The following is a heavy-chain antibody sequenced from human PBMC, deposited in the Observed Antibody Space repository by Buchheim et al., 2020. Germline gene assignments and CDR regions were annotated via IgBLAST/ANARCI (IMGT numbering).Heavy chain of an antibody. CDR3: ARRIAYSGLIVDY. CDR2: IYYSGST. J-gene: IGHJ4*02. D-gene: IGHD5-12*01. Sequence: QLQLQESGPGLVKPSETLSLTCTVSGGSISSSSYYWGWIRQPPGKGLEWIGSIYYSGSTYYNPSLKSRVTISVDTSKNQYSLKLSSVTAADTAVYYCARRIAYSGLIVDYWGQGTL. CDR1: GGSISSSSYY. V-gene: IGHV4-39*01.